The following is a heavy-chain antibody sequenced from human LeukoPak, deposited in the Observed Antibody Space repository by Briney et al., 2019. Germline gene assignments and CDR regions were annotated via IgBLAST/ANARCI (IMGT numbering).Heavy chain of an antibody. CDR3: ARGEGGSGNFDY. Sequence: ASVKVSCKASGYTFTSYDIDWVRQATGQGLEWMGWMNPNSGNTGYAQKFQGRVTMTRNTSINAAYMEMSSLRSEDTAVYYCARGEGGSGNFDYWGQGTLVTVSS. CDR1: GYTFTSYD. CDR2: MNPNSGNT. V-gene: IGHV1-8*01. J-gene: IGHJ4*02. D-gene: IGHD6-19*01.